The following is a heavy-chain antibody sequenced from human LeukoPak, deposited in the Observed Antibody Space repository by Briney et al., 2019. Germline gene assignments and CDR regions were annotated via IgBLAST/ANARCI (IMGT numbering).Heavy chain of an antibody. CDR3: ARDHDGKDC. Sequence: GGSLRLSCAASGFTFSSYAMSWVRQAPGKGLEWVSAISGSGGSTYYADSVKGRFTVSRDNAKNSLYLHMNGLRADDTAIYYCARDHDGKDCWGQGTLVTVSS. V-gene: IGHV3-23*01. CDR1: GFTFSSYA. D-gene: IGHD1-1*01. J-gene: IGHJ4*02. CDR2: ISGSGGST.